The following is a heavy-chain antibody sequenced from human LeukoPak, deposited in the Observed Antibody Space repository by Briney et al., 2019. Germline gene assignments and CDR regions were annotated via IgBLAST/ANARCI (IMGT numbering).Heavy chain of an antibody. Sequence: GGSLRLSCAASGFTFSSYSMNWVRQAPGKGLEWVSSISSSSSYIYYADSVKGRFTISRDNAKNSLYLQMNSLRAEDTAVYYCARGLGLWFGVYWGQGTLVTVSS. CDR1: GFTFSSYS. J-gene: IGHJ4*02. CDR3: ARGLGLWFGVY. D-gene: IGHD3-10*01. CDR2: ISSSSSYI. V-gene: IGHV3-21*01.